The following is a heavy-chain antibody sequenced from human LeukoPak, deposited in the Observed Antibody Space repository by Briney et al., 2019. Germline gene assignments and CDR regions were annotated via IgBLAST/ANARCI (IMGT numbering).Heavy chain of an antibody. D-gene: IGHD1-1*01. V-gene: IGHV3-30*01. CDR1: GFPFGGYP. CDR2: ISYVEGDV. CDR3: ATAGGAWSTTHYYYYMDV. J-gene: IGHJ6*03. Sequence: GGSLRLSCAASGFPFGGYPMYWVRQRPGKGLEWVAFISYVEGDVLYADSVKGRFTISRDDSKNTLYLQMNSLRPEDSAIFYCATAGGAWSTTHYYYYMDVWGNGTTVTVS.